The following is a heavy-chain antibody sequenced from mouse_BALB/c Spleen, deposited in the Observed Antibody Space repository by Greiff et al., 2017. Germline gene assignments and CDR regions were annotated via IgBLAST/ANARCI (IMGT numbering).Heavy chain of an antibody. CDR1: GYTFTSYW. Sequence: QVQLQQPGAELVKPGASVKMSCKASGYTFTSYWMHWVKQRPGQGLEWIGVIDPSDSYTSYNQKFKGKATLTVDTSSSTAYMQLSSLTSEDSAVYYCTREVTTAYFDYWGQGTTLTVSS. V-gene: IGHV1S127*01. J-gene: IGHJ2*01. D-gene: IGHD1-2*01. CDR3: TREVTTAYFDY. CDR2: IDPSDSYT.